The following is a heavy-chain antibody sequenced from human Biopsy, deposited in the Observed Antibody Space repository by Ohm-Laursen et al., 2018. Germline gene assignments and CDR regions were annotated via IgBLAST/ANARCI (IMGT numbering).Heavy chain of an antibody. CDR1: GFTFSSYG. V-gene: IGHV3-23*01. J-gene: IGHJ6*02. CDR2: ITDSGGST. D-gene: IGHD3-9*01. CDR3: AKDKNDILTPGEGLDV. Sequence: SLRLSCAASGFTFSSYGMSWVRQAPGKGPGWDSAITDSGGSTFYADSVKGRFTISTDNSKNTLYLQMSSLRAEDTAFYYCAKDKNDILTPGEGLDVWGHGTTVTVSS.